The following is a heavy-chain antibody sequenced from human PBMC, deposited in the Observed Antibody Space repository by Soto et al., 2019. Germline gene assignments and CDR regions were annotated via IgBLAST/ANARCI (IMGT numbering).Heavy chain of an antibody. V-gene: IGHV3-7*01. CDR1: GFTFSSYW. CDR3: ARGASGLYYYYYGMDV. Sequence: GGSLRLSCAASGFTFSSYWISWVRQAPGKGLEWVANIKQDGSEKYYVDSVKGRFTISRDNAKNSLYLQMNSLRAEDTAVYYCARGASGLYYYYYGMDVWGQGTTVTVSS. J-gene: IGHJ6*02. CDR2: IKQDGSEK. D-gene: IGHD2-8*02.